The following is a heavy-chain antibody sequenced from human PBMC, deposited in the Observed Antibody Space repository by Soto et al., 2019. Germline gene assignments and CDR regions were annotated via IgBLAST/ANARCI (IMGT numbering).Heavy chain of an antibody. V-gene: IGHV3-74*01. D-gene: IGHD6-13*01. CDR3: VRDARCLTTSWYGKLFDP. J-gene: IGHJ5*02. CDR1: GFTFSTYW. Sequence: EVQLVESGGGLVQPGGSLRLSCAASGFTFSTYWMHWIRQVPGKGLEWVSRINRDASHRYYAESVKGRLPISRDNAKNTLHLEMNSLRADDTAVYYCVRDARCLTTSWYGKLFDPWGQGYLVTVSS. CDR2: INRDASHR.